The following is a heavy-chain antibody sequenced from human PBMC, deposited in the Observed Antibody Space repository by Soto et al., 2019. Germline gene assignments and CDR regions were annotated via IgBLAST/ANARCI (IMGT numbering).Heavy chain of an antibody. J-gene: IGHJ5*02. CDR1: GGSISSGGYY. Sequence: QVQLQESGPGLVKPSQTLSLTCTVSGGSISSGGYYWSWIRQHPGKGLEWIGYIYYSGSTYYNPSLKSRATISVDTSKNQFSLKLSSVTAADTAVYYCARRVGYSSSWPKNWFDPWGQGTLVTVSS. CDR3: ARRVGYSSSWPKNWFDP. CDR2: IYYSGST. D-gene: IGHD6-13*01. V-gene: IGHV4-31*03.